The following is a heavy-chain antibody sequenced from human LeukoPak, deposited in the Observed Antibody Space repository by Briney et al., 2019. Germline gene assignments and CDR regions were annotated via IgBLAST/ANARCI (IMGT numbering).Heavy chain of an antibody. D-gene: IGHD6-19*01. Sequence: GGSLRLSCAASGFTFSSYGMHWVRQAPGKGLEWVAFIRYDGSNKYYADSVKGRFTISRDNSKNTLYLQMNSLRAEDTAMYYCAKDLFTQAVAGTFWGQGTLVTVSS. CDR2: IRYDGSNK. CDR3: AKDLFTQAVAGTF. V-gene: IGHV3-30*02. J-gene: IGHJ4*02. CDR1: GFTFSSYG.